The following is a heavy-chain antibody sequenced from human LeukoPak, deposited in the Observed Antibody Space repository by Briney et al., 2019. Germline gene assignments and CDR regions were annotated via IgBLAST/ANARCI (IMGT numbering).Heavy chain of an antibody. J-gene: IGHJ4*02. V-gene: IGHV3-30*04. CDR3: ARELYYYGSGSYYPHRYYFDY. D-gene: IGHD3-10*01. CDR1: GFTFSSYA. Sequence: PGGSLRLSCAASGFTFSSYAMHWVRPAPGKGLERVAVISYDGSNKYYADSVKGRFTISRDNSKNTLFLQVKSLRAEDTAVYYCARELYYYGSGSYYPHRYYFDYWGQGTLVTVSS. CDR2: ISYDGSNK.